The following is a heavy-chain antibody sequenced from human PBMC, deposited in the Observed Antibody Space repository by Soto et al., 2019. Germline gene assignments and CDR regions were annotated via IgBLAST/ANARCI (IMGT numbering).Heavy chain of an antibody. Sequence: QVQLVQSGAEVKKPGASVKVSCKASGYTFTSYYMHWVRQAPGQGLEWMGIINPSGGSTSYAQKFKGRVTMTRDTSTSTVYMELRSLRSEDTAVYYSARDSIFGVVISSWRGSDYWGQGTLVTVSS. CDR3: ARDSIFGVVISSWRGSDY. J-gene: IGHJ4*02. CDR2: INPSGGST. CDR1: GYTFTSYY. V-gene: IGHV1-46*01. D-gene: IGHD3-3*01.